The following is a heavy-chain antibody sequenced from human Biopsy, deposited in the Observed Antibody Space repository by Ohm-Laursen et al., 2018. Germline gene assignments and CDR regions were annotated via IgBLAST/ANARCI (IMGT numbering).Heavy chain of an antibody. CDR2: INPNNGAT. Sequence: ASVKVSCKTSGFSFTGYYIHWVRQAPGQGLDWMGWINPNNGATDYAQKFQGRVTMTRDTSISTAYVDLSSLRSDDTAVYYCTRGGYYYDSLAYYYWFDPWGQGTLVTVSS. CDR3: TRGGYYYDSLAYYYWFDP. CDR1: GFSFTGYY. J-gene: IGHJ5*02. D-gene: IGHD3-22*01. V-gene: IGHV1-2*02.